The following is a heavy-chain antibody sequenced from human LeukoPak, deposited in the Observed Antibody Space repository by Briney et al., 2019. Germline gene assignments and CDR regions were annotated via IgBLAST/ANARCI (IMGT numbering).Heavy chain of an antibody. CDR1: GGSFSGYY. CDR3: ARSVLLWFGNPDYFDY. Sequence: SETLSLTCAVYGGSFSGYYWSWIRQSPGKGLEWIGEINHSGSTNYNPSLKSRVTISVDTSKNQFSLKLSSVTAADTAVYYCARSVLLWFGNPDYFDYWGQGTLVTVSS. J-gene: IGHJ4*02. V-gene: IGHV4-34*01. D-gene: IGHD3-10*01. CDR2: INHSGST.